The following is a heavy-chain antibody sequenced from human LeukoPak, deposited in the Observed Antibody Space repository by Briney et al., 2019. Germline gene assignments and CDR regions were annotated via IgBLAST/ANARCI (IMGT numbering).Heavy chain of an antibody. D-gene: IGHD2-2*02. V-gene: IGHV3-21*01. Sequence: GGSLRLSCAASGFTFSSYSMNWVRQAPGKGLEWVSSISSSSSYIYYADSVKGRFTISRDNAKNSLYLQMNNLRAEDTAVYHCAREGQGYCSSTSCYSTGATYYYYYYMDVWGKGTTVTVSS. J-gene: IGHJ6*03. CDR1: GFTFSSYS. CDR2: ISSSSSYI. CDR3: AREGQGYCSSTSCYSTGATYYYYYYMDV.